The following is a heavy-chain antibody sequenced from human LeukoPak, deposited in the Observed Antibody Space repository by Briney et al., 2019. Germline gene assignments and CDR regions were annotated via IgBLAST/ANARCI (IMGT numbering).Heavy chain of an antibody. CDR2: IWPDGSIK. CDR1: GVPFSSYG. J-gene: IGHJ4*02. Sequence: GRSLRLSCTASGVPFSSYGMHWVRQAPGEGLVWVTVIWPDGSIKYYADSVKGRFTVSRDNSKNTLYLQMNSLRAEDTAVYYCAKGGTRHGGGSYYGNFDYWGQGTLVTVSS. D-gene: IGHD1-26*01. V-gene: IGHV3-33*06. CDR3: AKGGTRHGGGSYYGNFDY.